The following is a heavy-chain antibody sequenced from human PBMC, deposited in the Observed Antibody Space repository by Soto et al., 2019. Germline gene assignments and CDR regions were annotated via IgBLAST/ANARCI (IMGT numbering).Heavy chain of an antibody. CDR1: GFTFSSYS. Sequence: GGSLRLSCAASGFTFSSYSMNWVRQAPGKGLEWVSSISSSSSYIYYADSVKGRFTISRDNAKNSLYLQMNSLRAEDTAVYYCARDSRDYYYYGMDVWGQGTTVTVSS. V-gene: IGHV3-21*01. J-gene: IGHJ6*02. CDR3: ARDSRDYYYYGMDV. CDR2: ISSSSSYI.